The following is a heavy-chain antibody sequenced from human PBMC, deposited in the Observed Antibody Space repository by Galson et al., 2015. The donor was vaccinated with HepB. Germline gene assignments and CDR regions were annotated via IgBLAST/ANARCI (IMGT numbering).Heavy chain of an antibody. CDR1: GGPISSYY. D-gene: IGHD2-15*01. V-gene: IGHV4-59*13. CDR2: MYYSGST. J-gene: IGHJ5*02. CDR3: ARAPPWWGKVYWFDP. Sequence: SETLSLTCTVSGGPISSYYWSWIRQPPGKGLEWIGYMYYSGSTNYNPSLKSRVTISVDTSKNQFSLKLRSVTAADTAVYYCARAPPWWGKVYWFDPWGQGTLVTVSS.